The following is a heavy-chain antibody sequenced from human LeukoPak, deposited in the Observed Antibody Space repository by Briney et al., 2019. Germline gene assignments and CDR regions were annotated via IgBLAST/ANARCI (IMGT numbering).Heavy chain of an antibody. CDR2: ISAYNGNT. CDR3: ARDPIVVVPPAIGLLYNWFDP. CDR1: GGTFSSYA. V-gene: IGHV1-18*01. Sequence: GAPVKVSCKASGGTFSSYAISWVRQAPGQGLEWMGWISAYNGNTNYAQKLQGRVTMTTDTSTSTAYMELRSLRSDDTAVYYCARDPIVVVPPAIGLLYNWFDPWGQGTLVTVSS. J-gene: IGHJ5*02. D-gene: IGHD2-2*01.